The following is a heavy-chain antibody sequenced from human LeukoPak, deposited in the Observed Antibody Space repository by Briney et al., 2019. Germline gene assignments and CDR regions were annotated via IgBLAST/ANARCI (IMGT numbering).Heavy chain of an antibody. Sequence: GGSLRLSCAASGFTFSSYAMHWVRQAPGKGLGWVAVISYDGSNKYYADSVKGRFTISRDNSKNTLYLQMHSLRAEDTAVYYCARAWGGTYYYDSSGYYFVYWGQGTLVTVSS. D-gene: IGHD3-22*01. V-gene: IGHV3-30-3*01. CDR2: ISYDGSNK. CDR1: GFTFSSYA. J-gene: IGHJ4*02. CDR3: ARAWGGTYYYDSSGYYFVY.